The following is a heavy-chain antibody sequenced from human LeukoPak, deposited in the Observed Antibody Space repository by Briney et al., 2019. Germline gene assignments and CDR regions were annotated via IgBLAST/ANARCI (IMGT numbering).Heavy chain of an antibody. Sequence: GGSLRLSCAASGFTFSSYGMHWVRQAPGKGLEWVAVISYDGSNKYYADSVKGRFTISRDNSKNTLYLQMNSLRAEDTAVYYCAKIEESFDSSGYYHSSNPGLWGQGTLVTVSS. D-gene: IGHD3-22*01. CDR1: GFTFSSYG. J-gene: IGHJ4*02. V-gene: IGHV3-30*18. CDR3: AKIEESFDSSGYYHSSNPGL. CDR2: ISYDGSNK.